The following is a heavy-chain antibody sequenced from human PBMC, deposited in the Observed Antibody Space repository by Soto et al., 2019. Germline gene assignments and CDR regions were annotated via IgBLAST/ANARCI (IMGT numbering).Heavy chain of an antibody. J-gene: IGHJ6*02. CDR1: GITFSTYA. CDR2: IGSNGADK. CDR3: AADYLRHNSLNGYYYSYGMDV. Sequence: VQLLESGGGFVQPGGSLRLSCAASGITFSTYAMSWVRRAPGKGLEWVSTIGSNGADKQYADFVKGRFTVSRDRSKSTLSLQMNSLRAEDTAVYYCAADYLRHNSLNGYYYSYGMDVWGQGTTVTVSS. D-gene: IGHD4-17*01. V-gene: IGHV3-23*01.